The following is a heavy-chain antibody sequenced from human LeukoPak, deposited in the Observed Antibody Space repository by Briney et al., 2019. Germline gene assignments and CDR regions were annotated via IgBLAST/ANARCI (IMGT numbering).Heavy chain of an antibody. D-gene: IGHD6-19*01. CDR3: ASGQGLGY. CDR1: GFTFSNYW. V-gene: IGHV3-7*03. Sequence: GGSLRLSCAASGFTFSNYWMSWVRQAPGKGLEWVANIKQDGSENYYADSLKGRFTISRDNAKNSLYLQMNSLRAEDTAVYYCASGQGLGYWGQGTLVTVSS. CDR2: IKQDGSEN. J-gene: IGHJ4*02.